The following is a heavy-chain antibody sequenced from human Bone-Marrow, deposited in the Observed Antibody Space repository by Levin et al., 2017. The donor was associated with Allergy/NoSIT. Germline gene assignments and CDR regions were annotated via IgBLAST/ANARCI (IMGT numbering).Heavy chain of an antibody. CDR1: GFTFTSHW. V-gene: IGHV3-74*01. Sequence: GESLKISCAASGFTFTSHWMHWVRQAPGKGLVWVSRITGDGSSTSYADSVKGRFTISRDNAKNTIYLQMNSLRAEDTAVYYCARDSGFHFDYWGQGTLVTVSS. J-gene: IGHJ4*02. D-gene: IGHD2-15*01. CDR3: ARDSGFHFDY. CDR2: ITGDGSST.